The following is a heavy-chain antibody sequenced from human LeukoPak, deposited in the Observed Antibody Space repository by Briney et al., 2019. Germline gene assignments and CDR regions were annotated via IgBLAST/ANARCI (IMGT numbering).Heavy chain of an antibody. CDR3: GIVATAQEYYFDY. V-gene: IGHV4-34*01. Sequence: SKTLSLTCAVYGGSFSGYYWSWIRQPPGKGLEWIGEINHSGSTNYNPSLKSRVTISVDTSKNQFSLKLSSVTAADTAVYYCGIVATAQEYYFDYWGQGTLVTVSS. CDR1: GGSFSGYY. J-gene: IGHJ4*02. D-gene: IGHD5-12*01. CDR2: INHSGST.